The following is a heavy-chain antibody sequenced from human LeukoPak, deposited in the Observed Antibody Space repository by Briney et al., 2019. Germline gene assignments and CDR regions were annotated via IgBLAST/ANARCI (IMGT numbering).Heavy chain of an antibody. CDR1: GGSFSGYY. Sequence: SGTLSLTCAVYGGSFSGYYWGWIRQPPGKGLEWIGYIYYSGSTNYNPSLKSRVTISVGTSKNQFSLKLSSVTAADTAVYYCASLDILTGYNGYWGQGTLVTVSS. D-gene: IGHD3-9*01. CDR2: IYYSGST. J-gene: IGHJ4*02. V-gene: IGHV4-59*01. CDR3: ASLDILTGYNGY.